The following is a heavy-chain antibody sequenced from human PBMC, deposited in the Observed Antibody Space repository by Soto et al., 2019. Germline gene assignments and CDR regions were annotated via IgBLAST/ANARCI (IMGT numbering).Heavy chain of an antibody. D-gene: IGHD3-9*01. Sequence: EVQLVQSGAEVKKPGESLRISCKGSGYSFTSYWISWVRQMPGKGLEWMGRIDPSDSYTNYSPSSQGHVTISADKSISTAYLQWSSLKASDTAMYYCARHTNDILTGYFKKNWFDPWGQGTLVTVSS. CDR1: GYSFTSYW. J-gene: IGHJ5*02. CDR3: ARHTNDILTGYFKKNWFDP. CDR2: IDPSDSYT. V-gene: IGHV5-10-1*03.